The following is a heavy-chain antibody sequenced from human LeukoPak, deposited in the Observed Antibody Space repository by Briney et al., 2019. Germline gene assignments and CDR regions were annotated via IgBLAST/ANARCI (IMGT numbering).Heavy chain of an antibody. D-gene: IGHD3-3*01. V-gene: IGHV4-34*01. CDR2: INHSGST. Sequence: PSETLSLTCAVYGGSFSGYYWSWIRQPPGKGLGWIGEINHSGSTNYNPSLKSRVTISVDTSKNQFSLKLSSVTAADTAVYYCAIYDFWSGYTYWGQGTLVTVSS. CDR1: GGSFSGYY. J-gene: IGHJ4*02. CDR3: AIYDFWSGYTY.